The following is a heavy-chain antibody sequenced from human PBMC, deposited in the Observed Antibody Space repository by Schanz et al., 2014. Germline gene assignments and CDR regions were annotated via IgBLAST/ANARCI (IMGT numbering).Heavy chain of an antibody. V-gene: IGHV3-20*04. CDR2: INWNGGST. D-gene: IGHD6-13*01. J-gene: IGHJ4*02. Sequence: VQLVESGGGLVQPGGSVRLSCGASGFSFSTHWMAWVRQAPGKGLEWVSGINWNGGSTGYADSVKGRFTISRDNAKNSVYLQMSSLRAEDTALYYCARDSGSSSWCPSDYWGQGTLVTVSS. CDR1: GFSFSTHW. CDR3: ARDSGSSSWCPSDY.